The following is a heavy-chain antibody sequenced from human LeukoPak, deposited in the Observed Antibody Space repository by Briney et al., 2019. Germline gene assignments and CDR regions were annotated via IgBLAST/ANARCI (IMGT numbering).Heavy chain of an antibody. V-gene: IGHV3-23*01. J-gene: IGHJ4*02. Sequence: GGSLRLSCTASGFTFSNYAMSWGRQAPGKGLEWVSAISGSGDSTYYADSVKGRFTISRDNSKNTLYLQMNSLRVEDTAVYYCANPEGRYHHFFDYWGQGTLVTVSP. CDR3: ANPEGRYHHFFDY. CDR2: ISGSGDST. D-gene: IGHD3-16*02. CDR1: GFTFSNYA.